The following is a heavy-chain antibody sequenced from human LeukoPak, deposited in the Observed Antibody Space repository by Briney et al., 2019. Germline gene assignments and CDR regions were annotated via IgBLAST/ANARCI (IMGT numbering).Heavy chain of an antibody. CDR2: ISWNGGDT. V-gene: IGHV3-9*01. Sequence: GGSLRLSCAASGFNFDNYAMHWVRQAPGKGLEWVSGISWNGGDTDYADSVKGRFTISKDNAKHSLSLQMNSLRVEDTALYFCARDPGYHFYYYMDVWGKGTTVTVSS. CDR1: GFNFDNYA. J-gene: IGHJ6*03. CDR3: ARDPGYHFYYYMDV.